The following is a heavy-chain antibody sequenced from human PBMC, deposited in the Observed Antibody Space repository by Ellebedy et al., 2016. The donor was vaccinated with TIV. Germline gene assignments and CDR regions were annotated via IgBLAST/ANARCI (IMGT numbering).Heavy chain of an antibody. V-gene: IGHV3-21*01. D-gene: IGHD3-22*01. J-gene: IGHJ4*02. CDR2: INDISSHI. Sequence: PGGSLRLSCAASGFTFSSYAMNWVRQAPGKGLEWVSSINDISSHIYYADSLRGRFTISKDNAKNSLYLQMNSLRAEDTAVYYCARDGITMIIVVNHFDYWGQGTPVTVSS. CDR1: GFTFSSYA. CDR3: ARDGITMIIVVNHFDY.